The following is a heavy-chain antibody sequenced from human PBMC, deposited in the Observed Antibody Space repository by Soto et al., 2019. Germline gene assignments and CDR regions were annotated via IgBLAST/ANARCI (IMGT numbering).Heavy chain of an antibody. Sequence: EVPLVESGGGLVKPGGSLRLSCATSGFTFSEAWVNWVRQAPGKGLEWLGRSKSKTDGGATDYAASVKGRFTISRDDSKGILYLQMNSLQTADTAVYYCTTIADWGQGTLVTVSS. V-gene: IGHV3-15*01. CDR2: SKSKTDGGAT. CDR3: TTIAD. CDR1: GFTFSEAW. J-gene: IGHJ4*02.